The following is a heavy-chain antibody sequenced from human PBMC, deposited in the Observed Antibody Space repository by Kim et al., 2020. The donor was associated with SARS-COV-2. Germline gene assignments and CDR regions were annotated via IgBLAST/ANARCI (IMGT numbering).Heavy chain of an antibody. J-gene: IGHJ4*02. CDR2: MYYSGIT. CDR3: GESSYGAKGGVDY. CDR1: GGSITSSYY. D-gene: IGHD4-17*01. Sequence: SETLSLTCTVSGGSITSSYYWGWIRQPPGKGLEWIGTMYYSGITYWNPSLKSRVTISVDTSKNQFSLDLTSVTAADTAVYYCGESSYGAKGGVDYWGQGTLVTVSS. V-gene: IGHV4-39*01.